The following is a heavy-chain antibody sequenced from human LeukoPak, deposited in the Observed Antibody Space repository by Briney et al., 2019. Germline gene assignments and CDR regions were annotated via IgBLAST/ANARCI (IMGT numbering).Heavy chain of an antibody. CDR2: ISPGSNTI. V-gene: IGHV3-48*02. J-gene: IGHJ4*02. Sequence: GGSLRLSCAASGFSFNTYSMNWLRPATGKGLEWDSYISPGSNTIYYADSVKGRFTISRDNAKNLLYLQMNSLRDEDTAVYYCARGRLYGSGSYCCFDYWGQGSLVTVSS. CDR1: GFSFNTYS. D-gene: IGHD3-10*01. CDR3: ARGRLYGSGSYCCFDY.